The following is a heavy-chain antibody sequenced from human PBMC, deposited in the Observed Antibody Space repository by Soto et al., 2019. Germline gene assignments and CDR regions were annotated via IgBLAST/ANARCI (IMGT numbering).Heavy chain of an antibody. D-gene: IGHD5-12*01. CDR3: ANARKYSGYD. V-gene: IGHV3-11*04. Sequence: GSLRLSCAASEFSDYFMSWIRQAPGKGLEWVSYISSSGITTYYADSVKGRFTISRDNAKNSLYLQMNSLRVEDTAVYYCANARKYSGYDWGKGTLVTVSS. CDR1: EFSDYF. CDR2: ISSSGITT. J-gene: IGHJ4*02.